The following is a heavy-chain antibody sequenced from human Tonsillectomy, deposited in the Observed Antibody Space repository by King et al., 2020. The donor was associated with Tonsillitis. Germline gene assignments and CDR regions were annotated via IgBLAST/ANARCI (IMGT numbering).Heavy chain of an antibody. CDR3: AKDASHYDILTGYYQYYFDN. CDR1: GFTFSSYG. Sequence: QLVQSGGGVVQPGRSLRLSCAASGFTFSSYGMHWVSQAPGTGLEWVAVISFDGRNKYYADSVKGRFTISRDNSKKTLYVQMNSLRAEDTAVYYCAKDASHYDILTGYYQYYFDNWGQGTLVTVSS. D-gene: IGHD3-9*01. V-gene: IGHV3-30*18. J-gene: IGHJ4*02. CDR2: ISFDGRNK.